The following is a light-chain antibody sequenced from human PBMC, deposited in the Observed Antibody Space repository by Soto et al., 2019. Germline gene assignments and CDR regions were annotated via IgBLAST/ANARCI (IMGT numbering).Light chain of an antibody. V-gene: IGLV2-11*01. CDR3: CSYAGSNTQV. CDR2: DVS. CDR1: RSDVGAYNY. Sequence: QSALTQPRSVSGSPGQSVTISCTGTRSDVGAYNYVSWFQQHPGKVPKVMIYDVSRRPSGVPDRFSGSKSGNTASLTISGLQAEYEADYYCCSYAGSNTQVFGGGTKVTVL. J-gene: IGLJ2*01.